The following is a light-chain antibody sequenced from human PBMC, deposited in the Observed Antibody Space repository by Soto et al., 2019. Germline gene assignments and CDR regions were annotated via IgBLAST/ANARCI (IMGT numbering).Light chain of an antibody. CDR2: GAS. CDR1: QSVSRNY. V-gene: IGKV3-20*01. J-gene: IGKJ2*01. Sequence: EIVLTPSPGTLSLSPVEKATLSCRASQSVSRNYLAWYQQKPGQAPRLLIYGASSRATGIPERFSGSGSGTDFTLIISRLEPEDFAVYFCQQYGSSPPYTFGQGTKVDIK. CDR3: QQYGSSPPYT.